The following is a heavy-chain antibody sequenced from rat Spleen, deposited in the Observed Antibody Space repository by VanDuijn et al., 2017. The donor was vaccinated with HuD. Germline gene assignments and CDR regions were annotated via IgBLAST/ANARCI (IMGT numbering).Heavy chain of an antibody. V-gene: IGHV5-29*01. Sequence: EVQLVESGGGLVQPGRSLKLSCAASGFTFSNYGMAWVRQAPTKGLEWVATISYDGSSTYYRDSGKGRFTISRDNAKSTLYLQMDSLRSEDTATYYCARRTTVVYYFEYWGQGVMVSVSS. D-gene: IGHD1-1*01. J-gene: IGHJ2*01. CDR2: ISYDGSST. CDR3: ARRTTVVYYFEY. CDR1: GFTFSNYG.